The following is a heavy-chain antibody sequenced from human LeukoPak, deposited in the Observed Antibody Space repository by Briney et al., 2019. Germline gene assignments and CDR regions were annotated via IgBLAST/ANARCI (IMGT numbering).Heavy chain of an antibody. V-gene: IGHV1-2*06. D-gene: IGHD2-15*01. CDR2: FDPNSGGA. Sequence: PEASVRVSCKASGYTFSGYYMHWVRQAPGQGLEWVGRFDPNSGGASYAQKFQGRVSMTRDTSSSTDYMELNRLRSDDTAVYYCAGGGGSFGDGWGPGTLVTVSS. CDR3: AGGGGSFGDG. CDR1: GYTFSGYY. J-gene: IGHJ3*01.